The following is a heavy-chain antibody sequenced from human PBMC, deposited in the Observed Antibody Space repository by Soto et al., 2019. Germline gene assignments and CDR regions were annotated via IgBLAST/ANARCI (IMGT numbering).Heavy chain of an antibody. J-gene: IGHJ1*01. V-gene: IGHV4-34*09. CDR1: GGSFSGYY. CDR3: ARVASLGYCSSTSCPKYFQH. Sequence: SETLSLTCAVYGGSFSGYYWSWIRQPPGKGLECIGEINHSGSTYYNPSLKSRVTISVDTSKNQFSLKLSSVTAADTAVYYCARVASLGYCSSTSCPKYFQHWGQGTLVTVS. CDR2: INHSGST. D-gene: IGHD2-2*01.